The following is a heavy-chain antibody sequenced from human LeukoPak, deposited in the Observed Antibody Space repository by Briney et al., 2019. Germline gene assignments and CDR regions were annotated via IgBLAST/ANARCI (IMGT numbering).Heavy chain of an antibody. CDR1: TFTFDTYG. CDR2: ISYDGSNK. Sequence: PGGSLRLSCEASTFTFDTYGMHWVRQAPGKGLEWVAVISYDGSNKYYADSVKGRFTISRDNSKNTLYLQMNSLRAEDTAVYYCARDYDNHGMDVWGQGTTVTVSS. CDR3: ARDYDNHGMDV. V-gene: IGHV3-30*03. J-gene: IGHJ6*02. D-gene: IGHD3-16*01.